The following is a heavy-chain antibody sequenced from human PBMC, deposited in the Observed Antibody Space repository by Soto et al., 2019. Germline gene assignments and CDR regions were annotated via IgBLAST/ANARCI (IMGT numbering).Heavy chain of an antibody. CDR1: GFTFSNAW. CDR3: TTELRFLEWVYNEAGFYY. CDR2: IKSKTDGGTT. J-gene: IGHJ4*02. D-gene: IGHD3-3*01. V-gene: IGHV3-15*07. Sequence: EVQLVESGGGLVKPGGSLRLSCAASGFTFSNAWMNWVRQAPGKGLEWVGSIKSKTDGGTTDYAAPVKGRFTSSRDDSKNTLYLQITSLKTEDTAVYYCTTELRFLEWVYNEAGFYYWGQGTLVTVSS.